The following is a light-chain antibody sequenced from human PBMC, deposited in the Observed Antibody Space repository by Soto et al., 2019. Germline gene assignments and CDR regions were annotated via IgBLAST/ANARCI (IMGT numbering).Light chain of an antibody. V-gene: IGLV2-8*01. CDR1: SGDVGGYNY. J-gene: IGLJ3*02. CDR2: EVT. Sequence: QSALTQPPSASGSPGQSVAISCTGTSGDVGGYNYVSWYQQHPGKAPKLIISEVTKRPSGVPDRFSGSKSGNTASLTVSGLQAEDEAEYYCSSYAGTFWVFGGGTQLTVL. CDR3: SSYAGTFWV.